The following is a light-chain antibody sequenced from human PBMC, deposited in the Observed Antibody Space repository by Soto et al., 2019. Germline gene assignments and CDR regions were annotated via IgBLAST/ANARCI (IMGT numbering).Light chain of an antibody. V-gene: IGLV1-44*01. Sequence: QSVLTQPPSASGPPGQRVTISCSGSSSHIGTYSVNWYQHLPGVSPKLLIYLNNQRPSGVPDRFSGSRSGTAASLAINGLQSEDEADYYCSAWDDSLKDARVVLGGGTKLTVL. CDR3: SAWDDSLKDARVV. CDR1: SSHIGTYS. J-gene: IGLJ2*01. CDR2: LNN.